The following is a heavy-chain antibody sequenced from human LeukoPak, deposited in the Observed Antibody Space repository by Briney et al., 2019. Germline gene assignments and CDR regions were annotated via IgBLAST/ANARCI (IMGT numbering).Heavy chain of an antibody. CDR3: AREYSTEFDY. J-gene: IGHJ4*02. CDR1: GYTFISYG. CDR2: IIPIFGTA. Sequence: ASVKVSCKASGYTFISYGISWARQAPGQGLEWMGGIIPIFGTANYAQKFQGRVTITADESTSTAYMELSSLRSEDTAVYYCAREYSTEFDYWGQGTLVTVSS. V-gene: IGHV1-69*13. D-gene: IGHD6-13*01.